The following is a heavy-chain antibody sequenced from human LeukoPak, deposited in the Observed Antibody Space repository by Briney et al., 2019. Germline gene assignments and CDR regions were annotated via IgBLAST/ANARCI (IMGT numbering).Heavy chain of an antibody. CDR1: GYTFTGYY. J-gene: IGHJ4*02. Sequence: ASVKVSCKASGYTFTGYYMHWVRQAPGQGLEWMGWINANTGGTKYAQKFQGRVTMTRDTSISTAYMELSRLRSDDTAVYYCARDVGRTAMGTRRYDYWGQGTLVTVSS. CDR2: INANTGGT. D-gene: IGHD5-18*01. V-gene: IGHV1-2*02. CDR3: ARDVGRTAMGTRRYDY.